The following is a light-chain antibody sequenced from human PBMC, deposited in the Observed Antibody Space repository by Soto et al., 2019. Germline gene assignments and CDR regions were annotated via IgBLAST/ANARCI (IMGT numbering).Light chain of an antibody. CDR3: QQGNSFPST. CDR1: QGINTY. V-gene: IGKV1-9*01. Sequence: IQVTQSPSSLSASVGDRVTITCRASQGINTYLAWYQQKPGKAPNLLIYAASILQSGVPSRFSGSASGTEFNLTISSLQPEDFAAYYCQQGNSFPSTFGQGTRLEIK. J-gene: IGKJ5*01. CDR2: AAS.